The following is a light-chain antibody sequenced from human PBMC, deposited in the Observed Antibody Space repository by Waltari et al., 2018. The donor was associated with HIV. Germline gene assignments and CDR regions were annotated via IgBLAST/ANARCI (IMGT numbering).Light chain of an antibody. V-gene: IGLV2-11*01. Sequence: QSALTQPRSVSGSPGQSVTISCTGTSSDVGGYNHFSWYQQHPGKAPKLMIYDLSKRPSGVPDRFSGSKSGNTASLTISGLQAEDEADYYCCSYAGSSTFLFGTGTKVTVL. CDR2: DLS. J-gene: IGLJ1*01. CDR3: CSYAGSSTFL. CDR1: SSDVGGYNH.